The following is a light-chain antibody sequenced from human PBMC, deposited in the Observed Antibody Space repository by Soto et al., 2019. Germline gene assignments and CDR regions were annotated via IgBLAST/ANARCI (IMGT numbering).Light chain of an antibody. CDR2: DAF. J-gene: IGKJ3*01. Sequence: DSVLTQSPATMSLFPGARATLSCRAMQGVRRYLAWYQQRPGQTPRLLIYDAFNRATGIQARVSGSGSGTDFTLSISSLEPEDFAVYYCQQRSSWPLTFGPWTTVDI. CDR3: QQRSSWPLT. CDR1: QGVRRY. V-gene: IGKV3-11*01.